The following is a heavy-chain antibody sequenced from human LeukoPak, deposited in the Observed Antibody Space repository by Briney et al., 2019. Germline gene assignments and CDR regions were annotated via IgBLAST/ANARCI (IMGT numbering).Heavy chain of an antibody. CDR2: ISYDGSNK. Sequence: PGGSLRLSCAASGFTFSSYGMHWVRQAPGKGLEWVAVISYDGSNKYYADSVKGRFTISRDNSKNTLYLQMNSLRSEDTSVYYCAKILTGYYWAWQKNTDDAFDIWGQGTMVTVSS. CDR1: GFTFSSYG. V-gene: IGHV3-30*18. J-gene: IGHJ3*02. CDR3: AKILTGYYWAWQKNTDDAFDI. D-gene: IGHD3-9*01.